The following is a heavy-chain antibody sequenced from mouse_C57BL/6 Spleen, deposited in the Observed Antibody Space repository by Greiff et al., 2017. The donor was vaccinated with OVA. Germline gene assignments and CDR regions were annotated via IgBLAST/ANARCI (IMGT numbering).Heavy chain of an antibody. V-gene: IGHV1-61*01. Sequence: QVQLQQPGAELVRPGSSVKLSCKASGYTFTSYWMDWVKQRPGQGLEWIGNIYPSDSETTYNQKFKDKATLTVDKSSSTAYMQLSSLTSEDSAVYYCARWAAQATTWFAYWGQGTLVTVSA. CDR3: ARWAAQATTWFAY. CDR2: IYPSDSET. D-gene: IGHD3-2*02. J-gene: IGHJ3*01. CDR1: GYTFTSYW.